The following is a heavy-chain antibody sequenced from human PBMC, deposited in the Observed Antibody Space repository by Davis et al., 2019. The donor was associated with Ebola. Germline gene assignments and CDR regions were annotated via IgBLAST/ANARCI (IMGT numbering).Heavy chain of an antibody. J-gene: IGHJ6*02. D-gene: IGHD1-26*01. Sequence: GGSLRLSCSASGFSFNTFGMNWVRQAPGKGPEWVSYISGITSNIYYADSVKGRFTISRDNAKNSLYLQMNSLRADDTAVYYCARAQLRATTFVRTGGLDVWGQGTTVTVSS. CDR1: GFSFNTFG. CDR2: ISGITSNI. CDR3: ARAQLRATTFVRTGGLDV. V-gene: IGHV3-48*04.